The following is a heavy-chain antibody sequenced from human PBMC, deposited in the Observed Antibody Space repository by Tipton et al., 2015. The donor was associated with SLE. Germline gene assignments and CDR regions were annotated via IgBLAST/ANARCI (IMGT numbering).Heavy chain of an antibody. J-gene: IGHJ4*02. V-gene: IGHV3-9*01. CDR1: GFTVRTYG. CDR2: ISWNSGSI. D-gene: IGHD3-22*01. CDR3: AKARGYYDSSGPTGYFDY. Sequence: SLRLSCAASGFTVRTYGMHWVRQAPGKGLEWVSGISWNSGSIGYADSVKGRFTISRDNAKNTLYLQMNSLRAEDTAVYYCAKARGYYDSSGPTGYFDYWGQGTLVTVSS.